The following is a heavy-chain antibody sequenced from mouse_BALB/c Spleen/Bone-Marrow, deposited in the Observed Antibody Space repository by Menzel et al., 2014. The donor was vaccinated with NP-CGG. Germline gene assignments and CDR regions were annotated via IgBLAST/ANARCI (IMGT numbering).Heavy chain of an antibody. CDR1: GYTFTGYW. V-gene: IGHV1-4*01. CDR3: ARSGGGYDGFAY. J-gene: IGHJ3*01. Sequence: GQVVESRAELAKPCASVKMSCKASGYTFTGYWMHWVKQRPGQGLEWIGYINPSTGYTEYNQKFKDKATLTADKSSSTAYMQLSSLTSEGSAVYYCARSGGGYDGFAYWGQGTLVTVSA. CDR2: INPSTGYT. D-gene: IGHD2-2*01.